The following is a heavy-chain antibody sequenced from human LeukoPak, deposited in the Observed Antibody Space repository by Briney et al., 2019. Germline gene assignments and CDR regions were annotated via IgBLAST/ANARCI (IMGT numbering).Heavy chain of an antibody. CDR2: ISGSGST. CDR1: GFTFSSYA. CDR3: AKLPLQDYRGNWFDP. J-gene: IGHJ5*02. D-gene: IGHD4-11*01. Sequence: PGGSLRLSCAASGFTFSSYAMSWVRQAPGKGLEWVSAISGSGSTYYADSVKGRFTISRDNSKNTLYLQMNSLRAEDTAVYYCAKLPLQDYRGNWFDPWGQGTLVTVSS. V-gene: IGHV3-23*01.